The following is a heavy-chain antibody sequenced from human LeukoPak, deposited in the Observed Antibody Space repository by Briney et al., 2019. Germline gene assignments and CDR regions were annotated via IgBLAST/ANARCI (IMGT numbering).Heavy chain of an antibody. CDR2: LDESGRP. CDR3: ARDLGGYPFFMDV. CDR1: GGSIRSGDHH. D-gene: IGHD2-15*01. V-gene: IGHV4-39*07. Sequence: SETLSLTCSVSGGSIRSGDHHWAWARQPPGKGLEFIGSLDESGRPYYNRPLKSRVSISGDTSGKQFSLNLTSVTAADTAVYFCARDLGGYPFFMDVWGRGTTVIVSS. J-gene: IGHJ6*03.